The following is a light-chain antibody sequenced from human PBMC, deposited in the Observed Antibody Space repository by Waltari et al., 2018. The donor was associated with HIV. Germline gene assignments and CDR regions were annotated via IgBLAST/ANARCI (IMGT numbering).Light chain of an antibody. CDR1: SSDVGGYHY. V-gene: IGLV2-14*03. CDR3: ISYTSSSTLV. J-gene: IGLJ2*01. CDR2: DVT. Sequence: SALTQPASVSGSPGQSTTVSCTGTSSDVGGYHYVSRYQQQPGKAPQLMISDVTYRPSGVSNRFSGSKSGNTASLTISGLQAEDEADYYCISYTSSSTLVFGGGTKVTVL.